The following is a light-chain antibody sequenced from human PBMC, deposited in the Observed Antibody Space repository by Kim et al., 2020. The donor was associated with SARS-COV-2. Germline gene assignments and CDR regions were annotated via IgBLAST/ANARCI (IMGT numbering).Light chain of an antibody. CDR2: GAS. V-gene: IGKV3-20*01. CDR3: QQYGSSRT. Sequence: SLSPGERTTLSCRASQSVRSSYLAWYQQKPGQAPRLLIYGASSRATGIPDRFSGSGSGTDFTLNISRLEPEDFAVYYCQQYGSSRTFGLGTKLEI. J-gene: IGKJ2*02. CDR1: QSVRSSY.